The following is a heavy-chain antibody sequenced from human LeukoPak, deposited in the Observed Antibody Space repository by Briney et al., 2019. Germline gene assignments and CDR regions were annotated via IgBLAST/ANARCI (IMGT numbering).Heavy chain of an antibody. V-gene: IGHV1-46*01. J-gene: IGHJ4*02. CDR2: INPSGGST. D-gene: IGHD3-22*01. CDR1: GYTFTSYY. Sequence: ASVKVSCKASGYTFTSYYMHWVRQAPGQGLEWMGIINPSGGSTSYAQEFQGRVTMTRDTSTTTVYMELSSLRSEDTAVYYCAREHSSGYYDYWGQGTLVTVSS. CDR3: AREHSSGYYDY.